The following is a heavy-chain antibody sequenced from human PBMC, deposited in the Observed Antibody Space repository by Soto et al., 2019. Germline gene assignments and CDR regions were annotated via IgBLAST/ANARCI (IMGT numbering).Heavy chain of an antibody. CDR3: AENIVKDPIYDSSGLAAFDI. J-gene: IGHJ3*02. CDR1: GFTFSSYA. V-gene: IGHV3-23*01. D-gene: IGHD3-22*01. CDR2: ISGSGGST. Sequence: GGSLRLSCVVSGFTFSSYAMSWVRQAPGKGLEWVSAISGSGGSTYYADSVKGRLTISRDNSKNTLYQQMNSLRAEDAAVEYCAENIVKDPIYDSSGLAAFDIWGQGTMVTVSS.